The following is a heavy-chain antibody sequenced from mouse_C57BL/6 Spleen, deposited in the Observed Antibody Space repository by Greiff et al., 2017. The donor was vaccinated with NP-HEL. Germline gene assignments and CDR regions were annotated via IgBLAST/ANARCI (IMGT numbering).Heavy chain of an antibody. J-gene: IGHJ3*01. CDR1: GFTFNTSA. V-gene: IGHV10-3*01. CDR3: VMVGDGAY. Sequence: EVKLVESGGGLVQPKGSLKLSCAASGFTFNTSAMHWVRQAPGKGLEWVARIGSTSSNYATSYADSVKDSFTISRDDSQSMLYLQMNNLKTEDTAMDYCVMVGDGAYWGQGTLVTVSA. D-gene: IGHD1-1*02. CDR2: IGSTSSNYAT.